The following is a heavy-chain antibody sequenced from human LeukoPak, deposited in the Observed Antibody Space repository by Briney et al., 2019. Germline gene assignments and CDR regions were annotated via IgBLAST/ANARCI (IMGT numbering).Heavy chain of an antibody. V-gene: IGHV4-39*01. CDR3: ARHYIRKGAFDI. D-gene: IGHD1-14*01. CDR1: GGSISSSSYY. Sequence: SETLSLTCTVSGGSISSSSYYWGWIRQPPWKGLEWIGSIYYSRSTYYNPSLKSRVTISVDTSKNQFSLKLSSVTAADTAVYYCARHYIRKGAFDIWGQGTMVTVSS. CDR2: IYYSRST. J-gene: IGHJ3*02.